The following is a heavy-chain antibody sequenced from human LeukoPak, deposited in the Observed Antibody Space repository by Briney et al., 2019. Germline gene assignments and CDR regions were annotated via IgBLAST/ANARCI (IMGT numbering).Heavy chain of an antibody. CDR2: IIPIFGTA. J-gene: IGHJ4*02. CDR1: GGTFSSYA. V-gene: IGHV1-69*13. CDR3: ARDQFLYCSSTSCYFDY. Sequence: SVKVSCKASGGTFSSYAICWVRQAPGQGLEWMGGIIPIFGTANYAQKFQSRVTITADESTSTAYMELSSLRSEDTAVYYCARDQFLYCSSTSCYFDYWGQGTLVTVSS. D-gene: IGHD2-2*01.